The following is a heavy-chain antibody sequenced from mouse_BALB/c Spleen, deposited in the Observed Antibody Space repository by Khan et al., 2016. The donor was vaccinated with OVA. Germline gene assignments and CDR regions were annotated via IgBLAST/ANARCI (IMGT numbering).Heavy chain of an antibody. CDR1: GYSITSDYA. V-gene: IGHV3-2*02. Sequence: EVQLQESGPGLVKPSQSLSLTCTVTGYSITSDYAWNWIRQFPGNKLEWMGYISYSGSTTYNPSLKSRISITRDTSKNQFFLQLNPVTTEDTATYYCARWFTYWGQGTLVTVSA. CDR2: ISYSGST. J-gene: IGHJ3*01. CDR3: ARWFTY.